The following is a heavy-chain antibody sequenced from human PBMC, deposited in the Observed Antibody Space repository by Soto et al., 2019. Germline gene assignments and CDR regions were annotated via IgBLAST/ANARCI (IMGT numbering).Heavy chain of an antibody. J-gene: IGHJ4*02. Sequence: EVQLVESGGGLVKPGGSLRLSCAASGFTFSSYSMNWVRQAPGKGLEWVSSISSSSSYIYYADSVKGRFTISRDNAKNSLYLQMNSLRAEDTAVYYCARDLEIAESYFDYWGQGTLVTVSS. CDR2: ISSSSSYI. V-gene: IGHV3-21*01. D-gene: IGHD6-13*01. CDR1: GFTFSSYS. CDR3: ARDLEIAESYFDY.